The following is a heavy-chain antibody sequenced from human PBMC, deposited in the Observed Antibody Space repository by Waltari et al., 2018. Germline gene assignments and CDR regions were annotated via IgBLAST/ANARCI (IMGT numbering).Heavy chain of an antibody. D-gene: IGHD6-13*01. CDR2: IYYSGST. V-gene: IGHV4-39*07. CDR3: ARSGEQQLGGGAFDY. CDR1: GGSISSSSYY. J-gene: IGHJ4*02. Sequence: QLQLQESGPGLVKPSETLSLTCTVSGGSISSSSYYWGWIRQPPGKGLEWIGSIYYSGSTYYNPSLKSRVTISVDTSKNQFSLKLSSVTAADTAVYYCARSGEQQLGGGAFDYWGQGTLVTVSS.